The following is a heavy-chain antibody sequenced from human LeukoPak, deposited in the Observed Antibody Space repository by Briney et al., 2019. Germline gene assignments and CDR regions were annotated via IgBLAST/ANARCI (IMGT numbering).Heavy chain of an antibody. CDR2: IYYTGET. CDR3: ARRLSSSWSHFDC. V-gene: IGHV4-39*01. Sequence: SETLSLTCTVSGGSINSRSYYWGWIRQSPGKGLEWIASIYYTGETYYNPSLKSPVTISADMSKNQFSLNLKSVTAADTAVYYCARRLSSSWSHFDCWGQGSLVTVSS. D-gene: IGHD6-13*01. J-gene: IGHJ4*02. CDR1: GGSINSRSYY.